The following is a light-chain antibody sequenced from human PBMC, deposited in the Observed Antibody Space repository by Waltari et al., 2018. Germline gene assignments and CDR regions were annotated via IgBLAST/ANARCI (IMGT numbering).Light chain of an antibody. V-gene: IGKV3-15*01. J-gene: IGKJ5*01. CDR1: QSVSSN. CDR2: GAS. CDR3: QQYNNWPPGT. Sequence: EIVLTQFPATLSVSPGDRATLSCRASQSVSSNLAWYQLKPGQPLRLLIYGASTSATGNPARFSGSGSGTEFTLTISSLQSKDFAVYDCQQYNNWPPGTFGQGTRLEIK.